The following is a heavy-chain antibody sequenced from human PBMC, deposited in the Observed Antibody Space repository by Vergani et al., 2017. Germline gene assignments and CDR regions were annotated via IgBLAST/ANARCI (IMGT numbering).Heavy chain of an antibody. J-gene: IGHJ5*02. D-gene: IGHD2-15*01. CDR2: INHSGST. CDR3: ARHIRVVGAVGAAPNWFDP. CDR1: GGSFSGYY. Sequence: QVQLQQWGAGLLKPSETLSLTCAVYGGSFSGYYWSWIRQPPGKGLEWIGEINHSGSTNYNPSPKSRVTISLDTSKNQFSLKLSSVPAADTAVYYCARHIRVVGAVGAAPNWFDPWGQGTLVTVSS. V-gene: IGHV4-34*01.